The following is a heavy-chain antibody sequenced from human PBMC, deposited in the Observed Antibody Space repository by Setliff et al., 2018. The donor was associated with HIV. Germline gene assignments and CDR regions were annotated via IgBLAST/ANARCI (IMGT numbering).Heavy chain of an antibody. CDR1: GVSISSTNYY. CDR3: TADRASVWYGH. CDR2: IYYSGST. V-gene: IGHV4-39*07. J-gene: IGHJ5*02. Sequence: PSETLSLTCTVSGVSISSTNYYWGWIRQPPGKGLEWIGTIYYSGSTYYNPSLEGRVSMSFDSSKNQFSLRLRSMAAADAATYYCTADRASVWYGHWGQGTLVTVSS. D-gene: IGHD6-19*01.